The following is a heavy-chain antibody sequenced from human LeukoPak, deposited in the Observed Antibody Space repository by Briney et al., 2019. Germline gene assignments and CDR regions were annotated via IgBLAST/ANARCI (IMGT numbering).Heavy chain of an antibody. Sequence: GASVKVSCKASGYTFTGYYMHWVRQAPGQGLEWMGWNNPNSGGTDYAQKFQGRVTMTRDTSISTAYMEVSRLRSDDTAVYYCARDYYDSSGYSRFDPWGQGTLVTVSS. CDR3: ARDYYDSSGYSRFDP. D-gene: IGHD3-22*01. CDR2: NNPNSGGT. CDR1: GYTFTGYY. V-gene: IGHV1-2*02. J-gene: IGHJ5*02.